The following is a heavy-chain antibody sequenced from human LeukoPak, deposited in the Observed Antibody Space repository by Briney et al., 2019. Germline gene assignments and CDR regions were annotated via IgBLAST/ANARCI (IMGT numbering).Heavy chain of an antibody. CDR1: GYTFTSYD. CDR2: MNPNSGNT. V-gene: IGHV1-8*03. Sequence: ASVKVSCKASGYTFTSYDINWVRQATGQGLEWMGWMNPNSGNTGYAQKFQGRVTITRNTSISTAYMELSSLGSEDTAVYYCARDGPNSYDFWSGYYTYDAFDIWGQGTMVTVSS. D-gene: IGHD3-3*01. J-gene: IGHJ3*02. CDR3: ARDGPNSYDFWSGYYTYDAFDI.